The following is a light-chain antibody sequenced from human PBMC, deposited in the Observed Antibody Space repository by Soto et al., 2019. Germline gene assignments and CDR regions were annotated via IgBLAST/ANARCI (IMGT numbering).Light chain of an antibody. Sequence: EIVLTQSPATLSLSPGERATLSCRASQSVSNFLAWYLQRPGQAPRLLIFDASKRAAGVPARFSGSGSGTDFTLTISRLEPEDFAVYFCQHYGDSSWTFGQGTKVDIK. CDR1: QSVSNF. CDR2: DAS. CDR3: QHYGDSSWT. V-gene: IGKV3-11*01. J-gene: IGKJ1*01.